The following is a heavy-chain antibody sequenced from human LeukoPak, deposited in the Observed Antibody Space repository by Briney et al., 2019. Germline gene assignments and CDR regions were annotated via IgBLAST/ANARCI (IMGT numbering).Heavy chain of an antibody. Sequence: PSETLSLTCAVYGGSFCVYYWSWIRQPPGKRLEWIVEINHSWSTNYNPSLKSRVTISVDTSKNRFSLKMSSVTAADTAVYYCARGSCSSTSCYTYYYYYGMDVWGQGTTVTVSS. V-gene: IGHV4-34*01. CDR2: INHSWST. J-gene: IGHJ6*02. D-gene: IGHD2-2*02. CDR3: ARGSCSSTSCYTYYYYYGMDV. CDR1: GGSFCVYY.